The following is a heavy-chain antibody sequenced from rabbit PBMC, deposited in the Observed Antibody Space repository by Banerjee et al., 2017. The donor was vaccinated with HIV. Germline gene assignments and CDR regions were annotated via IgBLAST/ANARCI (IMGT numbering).Heavy chain of an antibody. D-gene: IGHD8-1*01. V-gene: IGHV1S40*01. Sequence: QSLEESGGGLVQPEGSLALTCKASGFTISSSYYMFWVRQATGKGLEWIGCIYTGSSGSTWYASWAKGRFTISKTSSTTVTLQMTSLTAADTATYFCARGAASIYYRFNLWGPGTLVTVS. CDR3: ARGAASIYYRFNL. CDR2: IYTGSSGST. CDR1: GFTISSSYY. J-gene: IGHJ4*01.